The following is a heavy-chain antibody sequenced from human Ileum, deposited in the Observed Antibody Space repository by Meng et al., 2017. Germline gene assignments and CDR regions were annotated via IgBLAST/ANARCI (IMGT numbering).Heavy chain of an antibody. D-gene: IGHD1-26*01. V-gene: IGHV1-2*06. CDR3: ARDLRGGGSYYLSY. CDR2: INPTSGDT. Sequence: VRVGQAGVKAKQPAAYVMAASKASCSTSTGFYMRWGRRAPGQGLEWMGRINPTSGDTKCAQKFQGRVTMTRDTSISTAYMELSTVTSDDTAMYYCARDLRGGGSYYLSYWGQGTLVTVSS. J-gene: IGHJ4*02. CDR1: CSTSTGFY.